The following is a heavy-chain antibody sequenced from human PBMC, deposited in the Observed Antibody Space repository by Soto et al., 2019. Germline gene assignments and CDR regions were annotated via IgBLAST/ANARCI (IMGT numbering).Heavy chain of an antibody. D-gene: IGHD3-22*01. J-gene: IGHJ4*02. CDR1: GFTFSSYA. CDR3: AKGNSGYPFDY. Sequence: GGSLRLSCTASGFTFSSYAMSWVRQAPGKGLEWVSAISGSGGGTYYADSVKGRFTISRDNSKNTPYLQMNSLRAEDTAVYYCAKGNSGYPFDYWGQGTLVTVS. CDR2: ISGSGGGT. V-gene: IGHV3-23*01.